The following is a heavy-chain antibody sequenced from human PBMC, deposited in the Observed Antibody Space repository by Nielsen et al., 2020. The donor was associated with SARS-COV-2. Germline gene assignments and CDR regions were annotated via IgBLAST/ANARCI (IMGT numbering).Heavy chain of an antibody. D-gene: IGHD6-13*01. CDR3: ARHDSWPRAGYDY. J-gene: IGHJ4*02. CDR2: IYYSGST. CDR1: GGSISSGGYY. V-gene: IGHV4-31*03. Sequence: SETLSLTCTVSGGSISSGGYYWSWIRQHPGKGLEWIGYIYYSGSTYYNPSLKSRVTISVDTSKNQFSLKLSSVTAADTAVYYCARHDSWPRAGYDYWGQGTLVTVSS.